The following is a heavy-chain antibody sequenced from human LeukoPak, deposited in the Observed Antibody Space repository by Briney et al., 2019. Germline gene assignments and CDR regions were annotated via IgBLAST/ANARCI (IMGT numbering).Heavy chain of an antibody. D-gene: IGHD3-10*01. V-gene: IGHV4-4*07. CDR2: IYTSGST. CDR1: GDSLSSYF. J-gene: IGHJ4*02. Sequence: SETLSLTCTVSGDSLSSYFWSWIRQPAGKGLEWIGRIYTSGSTNYNPSLKGRVTISVDTSKNQFSLKLSSVTAADTAVYYCARDYGSGSFFDYWGQGTLVTVSS. CDR3: ARDYGSGSFFDY.